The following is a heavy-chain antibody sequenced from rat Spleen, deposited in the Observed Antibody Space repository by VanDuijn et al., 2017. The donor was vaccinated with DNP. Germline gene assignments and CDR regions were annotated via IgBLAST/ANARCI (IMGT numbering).Heavy chain of an antibody. Sequence: QVQLQQSGAELAKPGSSVKISCKASGYTFTSYYIGWIKQTTGQGLEYIGYIYTGSGGTNYNEKFKGKATLTVDKSSNTAFMQLSSLTPDDSAVYYCARYSLIKRMWDYWGQGVTVTVSS. CDR2: IYTGSGGT. CDR3: ARYSLIKRMWDY. V-gene: IGHV1-43*01. D-gene: IGHD1-2*01. CDR1: GYTFTSYY. J-gene: IGHJ2*01.